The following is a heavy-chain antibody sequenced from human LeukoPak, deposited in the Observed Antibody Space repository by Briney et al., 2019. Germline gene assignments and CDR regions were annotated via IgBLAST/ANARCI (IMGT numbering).Heavy chain of an antibody. CDR3: LGTTDY. CDR2: IYSGGST. J-gene: IGHJ4*02. D-gene: IGHD7-27*01. V-gene: IGHV3-53*01. Sequence: GGSLRLSCAASGFTVSTNYMSWVRQAPGKGLEWISVIYSGGSTYYADSVKGRFSLSRDNSKNTLYLQMNSLRAEDTTVYYCLGTTDYWGQGTLVTVSS. CDR1: GFTVSTNY.